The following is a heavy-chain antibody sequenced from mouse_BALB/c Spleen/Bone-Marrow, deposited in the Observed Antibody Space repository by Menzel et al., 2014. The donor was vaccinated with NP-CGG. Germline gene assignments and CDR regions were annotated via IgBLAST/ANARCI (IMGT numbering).Heavy chain of an antibody. CDR3: AKVTTGFAY. D-gene: IGHD2-2*01. CDR2: IYPGDGDT. V-gene: IGHV1-80*01. Sequence: LEESGAELVRPGSSVKISCKASGYAFSTYWMTWVKQRPGQGLEWIGQIYPGDGDTKYNGKFKGKATLTAGKSSSTAYMQLSSLTSEDSAVYFCAKVTTGFAYWGQGTLVTVSA. J-gene: IGHJ3*01. CDR1: GYAFSTYW.